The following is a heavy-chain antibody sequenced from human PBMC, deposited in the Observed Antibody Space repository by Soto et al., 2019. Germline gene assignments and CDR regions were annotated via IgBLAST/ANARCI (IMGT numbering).Heavy chain of an antibody. J-gene: IGHJ3*02. V-gene: IGHV3-21*01. Sequence: RLSCAASGFTFSSYSMNWVRQAPGKGLEWVSSISSSSSYIYYADSVKGRFTISRDNAKNSLYLQMNSLRAEDTAGYYCARDNQYRYDSTSRDAFDIWGQGTMVTVSS. CDR3: ARDNQYRYDSTSRDAFDI. CDR2: ISSSSSYI. CDR1: GFTFSSYS. D-gene: IGHD3-22*01.